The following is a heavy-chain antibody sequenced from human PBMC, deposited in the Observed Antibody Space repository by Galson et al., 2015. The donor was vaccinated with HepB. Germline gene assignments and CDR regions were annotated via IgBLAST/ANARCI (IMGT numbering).Heavy chain of an antibody. CDR2: IHPGDSDT. CDR3: ASTHSSGWDGNFDY. J-gene: IGHJ4*02. D-gene: IGHD6-19*01. Sequence: QSGAEVKKPGESLKISCKSSGYSFTNYWIGWVRQMPGKGLEWMGIIHPGDSDTRYRPSFQGQVTLSADKSINTAYVQWSSLKASDTAMYYCASTHSSGWDGNFDYWGQGTLVTVSS. V-gene: IGHV5-51*03. CDR1: GYSFTNYW.